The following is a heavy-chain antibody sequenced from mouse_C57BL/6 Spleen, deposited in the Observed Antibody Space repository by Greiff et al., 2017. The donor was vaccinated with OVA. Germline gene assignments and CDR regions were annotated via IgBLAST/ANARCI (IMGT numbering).Heavy chain of an antibody. J-gene: IGHJ4*01. D-gene: IGHD2-4*01. Sequence: EVMLVESGGGLVKPGGSLKLSCAASGFTFSDYGMHWVRQAPEKGLEWVAYISSGSSTIYYADTVKGRFTISRDNAKNTLFLQMTSLRSEDTAMYYCARFDYDGDYYAMDYWGQGTSVTVSS. V-gene: IGHV5-17*01. CDR3: ARFDYDGDYYAMDY. CDR1: GFTFSDYG. CDR2: ISSGSSTI.